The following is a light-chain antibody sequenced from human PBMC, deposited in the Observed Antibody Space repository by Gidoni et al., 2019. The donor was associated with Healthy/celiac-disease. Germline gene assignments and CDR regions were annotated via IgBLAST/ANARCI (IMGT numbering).Light chain of an antibody. V-gene: IGLV2-14*03. CDR3: SSYTSSSTLV. J-gene: IGLJ1*01. CDR1: SSDVGGYNY. CDR2: DVS. Sequence: QSALTQPASVSGSPGQFITISCTGTSSDVGGYNYVAWYQQHPGKAPKLMIYDVSTRPSGVSNRFSGSKSGNTASLTISGLQAEDEADYYCSSYTSSSTLVFGTGTKVTVL.